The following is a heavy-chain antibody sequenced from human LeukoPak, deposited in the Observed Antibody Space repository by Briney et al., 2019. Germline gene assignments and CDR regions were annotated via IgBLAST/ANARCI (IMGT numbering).Heavy chain of an antibody. Sequence: SETLSLTCAVSGYSISSGYYWGWIRPPPGKGLEWIGSIYHSGSTYYNPSLKSRVTISVDTSKNQFSLKLSSVTAADTAVYYCARHGAVAGPRGWGQGTLVTVSS. CDR2: IYHSGST. V-gene: IGHV4-38-2*01. D-gene: IGHD6-19*01. CDR3: ARHGAVAGPRG. CDR1: GYSISSGYY. J-gene: IGHJ4*02.